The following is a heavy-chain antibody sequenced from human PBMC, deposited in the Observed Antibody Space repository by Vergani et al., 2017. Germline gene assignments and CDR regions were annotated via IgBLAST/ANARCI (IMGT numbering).Heavy chain of an antibody. Sequence: EVHLVASGGGLVQRGGSLRLSCEASGFTFSNLWMTWVRQAPGKGLEWVANIKYDGSKKNYVDSVKGRFTISRDNAKNSLYLQMNNLRVEDTAVYFCARSPHGYTYGGYISQFDPWGQGTLVTVSS. CDR1: GFTFSNLW. CDR2: IKYDGSKK. D-gene: IGHD5-18*01. V-gene: IGHV3-7*01. J-gene: IGHJ5*02. CDR3: ARSPHGYTYGGYISQFDP.